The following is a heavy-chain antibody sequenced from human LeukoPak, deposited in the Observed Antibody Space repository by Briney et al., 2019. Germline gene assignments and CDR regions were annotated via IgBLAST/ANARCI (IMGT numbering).Heavy chain of an antibody. V-gene: IGHV1-69*04. Sequence: GASVKVSCKASGATFSSYAISWVRQAPGQGLEWMGRIIPILGIANYAQKFQGRVTITADKSTSTAYMELSSLRSEDTAVYYCARDTVLRGATMVYWSQGTLVTVSS. J-gene: IGHJ4*02. CDR3: ARDTVLRGATMVY. D-gene: IGHD1-26*01. CDR2: IIPILGIA. CDR1: GATFSSYA.